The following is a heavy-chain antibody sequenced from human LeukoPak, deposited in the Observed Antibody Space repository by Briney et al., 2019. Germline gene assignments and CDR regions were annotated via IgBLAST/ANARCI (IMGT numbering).Heavy chain of an antibody. J-gene: IGHJ4*02. CDR3: ARPRLYDSSGYYFGY. D-gene: IGHD3-22*01. CDR1: GGSFSGYY. V-gene: IGHV4-34*01. CDR2: INHSGST. Sequence: SETLSLTCAVYGGSFSGYYWSWIRQPPGKGLEWIGEINHSGSTYYNPSLKSRVTISVDTSKNQFSLKLSSVTAADTAVYYCARPRLYDSSGYYFGYWGQGTLVTVSS.